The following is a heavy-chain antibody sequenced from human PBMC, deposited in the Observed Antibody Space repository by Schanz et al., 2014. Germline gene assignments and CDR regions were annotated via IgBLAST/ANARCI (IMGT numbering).Heavy chain of an antibody. V-gene: IGHV4-31*03. CDR3: ARDRGHGDLPGDV. CDR2: ISYSGST. Sequence: QVQLQESGPGLVKPSQTLSLTCTVSGGSVSSGGDYWSWIRQHPEKGLEWIGFISYSGSTYYNPSLKSRVTISVDTSKNQFSLNLSSATAADTAVYYCARDRGHGDLPGDVWGRGTMVTVSS. CDR1: GGSVSSGGDY. J-gene: IGHJ3*01. D-gene: IGHD4-17*01.